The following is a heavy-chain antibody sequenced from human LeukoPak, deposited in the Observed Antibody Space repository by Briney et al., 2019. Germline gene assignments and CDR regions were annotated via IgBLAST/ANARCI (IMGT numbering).Heavy chain of an antibody. CDR3: ARLVVVPAAFDY. D-gene: IGHD2-2*01. V-gene: IGHV4-39*01. Sequence: SETLSLTCTVSGGSISSSSYYWGWIRQPPGKGLEWIGSIYYSGSTYYNPSLKSRVTISADTSKNQFSLKLSSVTAADTAVYYCARLVVVPAAFDYWGQGTLVTVSS. CDR2: IYYSGST. J-gene: IGHJ4*02. CDR1: GGSISSSSYY.